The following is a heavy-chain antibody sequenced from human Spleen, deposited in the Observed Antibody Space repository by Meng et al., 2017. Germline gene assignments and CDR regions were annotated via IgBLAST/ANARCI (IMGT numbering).Heavy chain of an antibody. CDR2: IYYSGST. Sequence: QLQLQESGPGLVKTSQNLSLTCTFSGGSITSGGYYWSWIRQHPGKGLEWIGYIYYSGSTYYNPSLKSRVTISVDTSKNQFSLKLSSVTAADTAVYYCAREWEQSYFDYWGQGTLVTVSS. J-gene: IGHJ4*02. D-gene: IGHD1-26*01. CDR1: GGSITSGGYY. V-gene: IGHV4-31*03. CDR3: AREWEQSYFDY.